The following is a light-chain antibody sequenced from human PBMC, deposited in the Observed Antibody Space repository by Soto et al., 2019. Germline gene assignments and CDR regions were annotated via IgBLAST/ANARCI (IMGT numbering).Light chain of an antibody. CDR2: GAS. V-gene: IGKV3-20*01. CDR3: QQYSSTFWT. Sequence: EIVLTQSPGTLSLSPGERATLSCRASQSISSSYLSWYQQKPGQAPGLLVYGASSRATGITDRFSGSGSGRDFTITVSRLEPEDFALYYCQQYSSTFWTFGQGTKMEIK. CDR1: QSISSSY. J-gene: IGKJ1*01.